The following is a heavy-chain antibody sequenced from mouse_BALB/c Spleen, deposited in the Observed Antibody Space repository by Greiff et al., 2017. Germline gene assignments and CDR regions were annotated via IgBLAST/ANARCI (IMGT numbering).Heavy chain of an antibody. V-gene: IGHV3-6*02. CDR2: ISYDGSN. CDR3: AREEDYGNYFDY. CDR1: GYSITSGYY. D-gene: IGHD2-1*01. J-gene: IGHJ2*01. Sequence: EVQVVESGPGLVKPSQSLSLTCSVTGYSITSGYYWNWIRQFPGNKLEWRGYISYDGSNNYNPSLKNRISITRDTSKNQFFLKLNSVTTEDTATYYCAREEDYGNYFDYWGQGTTLTVSS.